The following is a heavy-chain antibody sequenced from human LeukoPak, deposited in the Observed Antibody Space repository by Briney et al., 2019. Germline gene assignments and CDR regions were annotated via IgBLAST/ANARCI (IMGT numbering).Heavy chain of an antibody. J-gene: IGHJ4*02. CDR3: ARMGGSYGY. V-gene: IGHV3-7*01. D-gene: IGHD1-26*01. CDR1: GFTFSSYW. CDR2: IKQDGGEK. Sequence: GGSLRLSCAASGFTFSSYWMSWVRQAPGKGVEWVANIKQDGGEKYYADPVQGRFTVSRDNAKKSLYLQMNSLRAEDTAVYYCARMGGSYGYWGQGTLVTVSS.